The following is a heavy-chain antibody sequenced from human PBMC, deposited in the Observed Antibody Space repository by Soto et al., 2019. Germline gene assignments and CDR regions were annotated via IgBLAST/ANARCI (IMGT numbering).Heavy chain of an antibody. V-gene: IGHV1-18*01. J-gene: IGHJ6*02. Sequence: ASVKVSCKVSGYTLTELSMHWVRQAPGKGLEWMGWTSAYNGNTNYAQKLQGRVTMTTDTSTSTAYMELRSLRSDDTAVYYCARDSRGDFWSGYYTSHYYYGMDVWGQGTTVTVSS. CDR2: TSAYNGNT. CDR3: ARDSRGDFWSGYYTSHYYYGMDV. D-gene: IGHD3-3*01. CDR1: GYTLTELS.